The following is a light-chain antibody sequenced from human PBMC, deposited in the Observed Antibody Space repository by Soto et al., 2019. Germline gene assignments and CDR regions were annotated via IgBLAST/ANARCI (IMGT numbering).Light chain of an antibody. CDR3: AAWDDSLSGYV. J-gene: IGLJ1*01. CDR1: SSNIGSNY. Sequence: QAVVTQPPSTSGTPGQRVTIACSWSSSNIGSNYVYWYQHLPETAPKVLIYRSNHRPSGVPDRFSGSKSGASASLAISGVRSEDEADYYCAAWDDSLSGYVFGTGTKVTVL. CDR2: RSN. V-gene: IGLV1-47*01.